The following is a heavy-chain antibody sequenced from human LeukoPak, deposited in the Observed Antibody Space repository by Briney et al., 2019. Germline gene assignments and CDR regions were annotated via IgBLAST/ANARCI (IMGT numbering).Heavy chain of an antibody. D-gene: IGHD5-24*01. V-gene: IGHV1-69*04. Sequence: SVKVSCKASGGTFSSYAISWVRQAPGQGLEWMGRIIPIFGIANYVQKFQGRVTITADKSTSTAYMELSSLRSEDTAVYYCAREVRDGYNPYFDYWGQGTLVTVSS. CDR2: IIPIFGIA. J-gene: IGHJ4*02. CDR3: AREVRDGYNPYFDY. CDR1: GGTFSSYA.